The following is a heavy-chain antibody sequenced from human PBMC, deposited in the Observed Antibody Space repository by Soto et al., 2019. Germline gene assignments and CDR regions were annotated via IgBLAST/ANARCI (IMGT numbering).Heavy chain of an antibody. D-gene: IGHD3-22*01. Sequence: HVQLQESGPGLVKPSQTLSLNCTVSGGSISSGAYYWSWIRQHPGKGLEWIGYIYYSRSTYYNPSLKSRVTISVDKSKNQFSLQLSSVTAADTAVYYCAIYDSSGSRGFQHWGQGTLVTVSS. V-gene: IGHV4-31*03. CDR2: IYYSRST. CDR3: AIYDSSGSRGFQH. CDR1: GGSISSGAYY. J-gene: IGHJ1*01.